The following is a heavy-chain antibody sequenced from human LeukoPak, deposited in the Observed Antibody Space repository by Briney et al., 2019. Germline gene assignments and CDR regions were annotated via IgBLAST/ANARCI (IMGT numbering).Heavy chain of an antibody. CDR3: ARGLKGYYGSGSYWGCYYGMDV. CDR1: GGTFSSYA. Sequence: VASVKVSCKASGGTFSSYAISWVRQAPGQGLEWMGGIIPIFGTANYAQKFQGRVTITADESTSTAYMELSSLRSEDTAVYYCARGLKGYYGSGSYWGCYYGMDVWGKGTTVTVSS. J-gene: IGHJ6*04. V-gene: IGHV1-69*01. CDR2: IIPIFGTA. D-gene: IGHD3-10*01.